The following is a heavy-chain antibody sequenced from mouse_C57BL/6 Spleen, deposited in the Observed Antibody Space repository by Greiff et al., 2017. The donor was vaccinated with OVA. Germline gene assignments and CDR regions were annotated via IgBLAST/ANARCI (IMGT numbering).Heavy chain of an antibody. CDR1: GYAFSSYW. Sequence: LVESGAELVKPGASVKISCKASGYAFSSYWMNWVKQRPGKGLEWIGQIYPGDGDTNYNGKFKGKATLTADKSSSTAYMQLSSLTSEDSAVYFCARFITTVGRDYWGQGTTLTVSS. CDR3: ARFITTVGRDY. J-gene: IGHJ2*01. V-gene: IGHV1-80*01. CDR2: IYPGDGDT. D-gene: IGHD1-1*01.